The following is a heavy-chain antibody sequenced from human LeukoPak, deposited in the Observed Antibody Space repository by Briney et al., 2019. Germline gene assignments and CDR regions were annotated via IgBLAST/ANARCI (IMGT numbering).Heavy chain of an antibody. V-gene: IGHV3-30*03. Sequence: GRSLRLSCAASGFTFSSYGMHWVRQAPGKGLEWVAVISYDGSNKYYADSVKGRFTISRDNSKNTLYLQMNSLRAEDTAVYYCASDYYGSGSYRGRFDYWGQGTLVTVSS. CDR3: ASDYYGSGSYRGRFDY. CDR1: GFTFSSYG. CDR2: ISYDGSNK. J-gene: IGHJ4*02. D-gene: IGHD3-10*01.